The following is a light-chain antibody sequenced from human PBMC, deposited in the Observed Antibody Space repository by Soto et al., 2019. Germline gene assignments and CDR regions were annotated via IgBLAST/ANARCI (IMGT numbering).Light chain of an antibody. CDR1: QSISSN. J-gene: IGKJ1*01. Sequence: EIVMTQSPATLSVSPWERATLSCRASQSISSNLVWYQQKPGQAPRLLIYGASTRATGIPARFSGSGSGTEFTLTISSLQSEDFAVYYCQQYNNWPRTFGQGTEVEIK. CDR2: GAS. V-gene: IGKV3-15*01. CDR3: QQYNNWPRT.